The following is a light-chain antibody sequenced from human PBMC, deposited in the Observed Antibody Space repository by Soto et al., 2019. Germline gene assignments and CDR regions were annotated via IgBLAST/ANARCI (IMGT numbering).Light chain of an antibody. J-gene: IGKJ3*01. CDR2: AAS. V-gene: IGKV1-6*01. CDR1: QGIRND. Sequence: AIQMTQSPSSLSASVGDRVTITCRASQGIRNDLDCFQQKPGKAPKLLIYAASNLQSGVPARFSGSGSGTDFTLTISSLQPEDFATYYCLQKYFSPFTFGPGTKLDIK. CDR3: LQKYFSPFT.